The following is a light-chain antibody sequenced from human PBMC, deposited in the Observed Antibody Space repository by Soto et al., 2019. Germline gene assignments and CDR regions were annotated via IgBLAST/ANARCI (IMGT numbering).Light chain of an antibody. CDR2: DVS. CDR3: SSYTSNSTPL. J-gene: IGLJ2*01. Sequence: QSVLTQPASVSGSPGQSITISCTGTSSDVGGYNYVSWYQQHPDKAPKLMIYDVSNRPSGVSDRFSGSKSGNTASLTISGLQAEDEADYYCSSYTSNSTPLFGGGTKLTVL. V-gene: IGLV2-14*03. CDR1: SSDVGGYNY.